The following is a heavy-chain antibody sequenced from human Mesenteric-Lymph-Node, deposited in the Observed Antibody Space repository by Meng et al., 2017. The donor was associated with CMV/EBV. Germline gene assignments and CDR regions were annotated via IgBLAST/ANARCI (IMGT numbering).Heavy chain of an antibody. CDR2: ISSGGTYT. J-gene: IGHJ6*02. CDR1: GFTFNSYS. V-gene: IGHV3-21*01. D-gene: IGHD3-10*01. CDR3: ARGEGVYYYGMDV. Sequence: GGSLRLSCAAFGFTFNSYSMSWVRQAPGKGLEWVSSISSGGTYTYYADSVKGRFTISRDNAKNSLYLQMNSLRAEDTAVYYCARGEGVYYYGMDVWGQGTTVTVSS.